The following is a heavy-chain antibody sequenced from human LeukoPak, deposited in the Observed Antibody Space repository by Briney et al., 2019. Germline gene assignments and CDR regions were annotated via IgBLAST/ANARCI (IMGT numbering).Heavy chain of an antibody. D-gene: IGHD6-19*01. CDR3: ARIGHSGNFDY. CDR1: GFTFSSYN. V-gene: IGHV3-21*01. J-gene: IGHJ4*02. Sequence: GGSLRLSCAASGFTFSSYNMNWVRQAPGKGLEWVSSTTSSSSYIYYADSVKGRFTISRDNAKNSLYLQMNSLRAGDTAVYYCARIGHSGNFDYWGQGTLVTVSS. CDR2: TTSSSSYI.